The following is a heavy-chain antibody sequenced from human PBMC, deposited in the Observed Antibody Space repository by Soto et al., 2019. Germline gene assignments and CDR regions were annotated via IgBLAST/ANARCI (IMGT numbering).Heavy chain of an antibody. V-gene: IGHV3-30-3*01. D-gene: IGHD3-22*01. J-gene: IGHJ4*02. CDR1: GFTFSSYA. Sequence: GGSLRLSCAASGFTFSSYAMHWVRQAPGKGLEWVAVISYDGSNKYYADSVKGRFTISRDNSKNTLYLQMNSLRAEDTAVYYCARGPYYYDSSGYYRPNPQSHFDYWGQGTLVTVSS. CDR2: ISYDGSNK. CDR3: ARGPYYYDSSGYYRPNPQSHFDY.